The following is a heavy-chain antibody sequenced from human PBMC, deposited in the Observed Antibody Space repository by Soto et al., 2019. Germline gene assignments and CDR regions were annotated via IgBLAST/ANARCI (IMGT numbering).Heavy chain of an antibody. CDR1: GGTFSSYA. CDR3: ASIGYSSSWYPPYYYYGMDV. V-gene: IGHV1-69*13. D-gene: IGHD6-13*01. Sequence: GASVKVSCKASGGTFSSYAISWVRQAPGQGLEWMGGIIPIFGTANYAQKFQGRVTITADESTSTAYMELSSLRSEDTAVYYRASIGYSSSWYPPYYYYGMDVWGQGTTVTVS. J-gene: IGHJ6*02. CDR2: IIPIFGTA.